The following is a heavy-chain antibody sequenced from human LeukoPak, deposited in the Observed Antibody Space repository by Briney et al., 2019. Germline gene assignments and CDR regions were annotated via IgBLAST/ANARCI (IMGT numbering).Heavy chain of an antibody. D-gene: IGHD1-26*01. CDR3: ARRVGGTTSRAFDI. CDR2: IYPGGSDT. J-gene: IGHJ3*02. V-gene: IGHV5-51*01. CDR1: GYSFTSYW. Sequence: GESLKTSCKGSGYSFTSYWIGWVRQMPGKGLEWMGIIYPGGSDTRYSPSFQGQVTISADKSITTAYLQWSSLKASDTAMYYCARRVGGTTSRAFDIWGQGTMVSVSS.